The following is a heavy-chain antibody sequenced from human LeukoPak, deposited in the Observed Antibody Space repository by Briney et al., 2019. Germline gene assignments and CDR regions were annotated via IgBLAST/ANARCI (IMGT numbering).Heavy chain of an antibody. V-gene: IGHV3-48*03. D-gene: IGHD5-18*01. CDR1: GFTFSSHE. CDR2: ISSSGSTI. Sequence: PGGSLRLFCAASGFTFSSHEMNWVRQAPGKGLEWVSYISSSGSTIYYADSVKGRFTISRDNAKNSLYLQMNSLRAEDTAVYYCARVGWGYSYGTATDYWGQGTLVTVSS. CDR3: ARVGWGYSYGTATDY. J-gene: IGHJ4*02.